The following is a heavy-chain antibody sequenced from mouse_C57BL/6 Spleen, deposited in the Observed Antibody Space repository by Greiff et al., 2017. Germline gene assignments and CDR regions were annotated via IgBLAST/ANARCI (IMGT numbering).Heavy chain of an antibody. Sequence: DVHLVESGGGLVKPGGSLKLSCAASGFTFSDYGMHWVRQAPEKGLEWVAYISSGSSTIYYADTVKGRFTISRDNAKNTLFLQMTSLRSEDTAMYYCARWESYWYFDVWGTGTTVTVSS. CDR2: ISSGSSTI. V-gene: IGHV5-17*01. CDR1: GFTFSDYG. CDR3: ARWESYWYFDV. D-gene: IGHD4-1*01. J-gene: IGHJ1*03.